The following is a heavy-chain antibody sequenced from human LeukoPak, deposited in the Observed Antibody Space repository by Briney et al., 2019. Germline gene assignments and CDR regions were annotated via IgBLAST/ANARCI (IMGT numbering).Heavy chain of an antibody. V-gene: IGHV4-4*07. CDR2: IYTSGNT. J-gene: IGHJ4*02. D-gene: IGHD6-13*01. CDR3: ARGIGAVYILYNFDY. CDR1: GGSISRDY. Sequence: PSETLSLTCTVSGGSISRDYWSCRRQPAGKGLEWIGHIYTSGNTNYNPSLKSRVSMSLDRSKNQFSLKVSSVTAADTAVYYCARGIGAVYILYNFDYWGQGTLVSVSS.